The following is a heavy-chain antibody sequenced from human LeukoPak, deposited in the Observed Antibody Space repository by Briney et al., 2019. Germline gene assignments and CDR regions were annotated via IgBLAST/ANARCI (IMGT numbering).Heavy chain of an antibody. J-gene: IGHJ6*02. Sequence: PGGSLRLSCAASGFTFSSYGMHWVRQAPGKGLEWVAVIWYDGSNKYYADSVKGRFTISRDNSKNTLYLQMNSLRAEDTAVYYCARDFRIAAARGGMDVWGQGTTVTVSS. CDR2: IWYDGSNK. CDR3: ARDFRIAAARGGMDV. CDR1: GFTFSSYG. D-gene: IGHD6-13*01. V-gene: IGHV3-33*01.